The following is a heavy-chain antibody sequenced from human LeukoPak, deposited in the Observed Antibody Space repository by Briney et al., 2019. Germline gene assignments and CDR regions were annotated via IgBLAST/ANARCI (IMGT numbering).Heavy chain of an antibody. V-gene: IGHV1-8*02. CDR1: GGTFSSYD. Sequence: GASVKVSCKASGGTFSSYDINWVRQATGQGLEWMGWMNPNSGNTGYAQKFQGRVTMTRNTSISTAYMELNSLRSEDTAMYYCAREAELHPSSFQDYWGQGTLVTVSS. D-gene: IGHD1-7*01. J-gene: IGHJ4*02. CDR2: MNPNSGNT. CDR3: AREAELHPSSFQDY.